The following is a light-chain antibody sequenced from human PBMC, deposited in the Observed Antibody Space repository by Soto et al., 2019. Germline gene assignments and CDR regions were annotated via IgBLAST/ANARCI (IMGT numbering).Light chain of an antibody. J-gene: IGLJ2*01. CDR3: AAWDDSLNGVL. V-gene: IGLV1-44*01. CDR1: SSNIGSNT. Sequence: QSVLTQPPSASGTPGQRVTISCSGSSSNIGSNTVNWYQQLPGTAPKLLIHSNNQRPSGVPDRFSGSKSGTSASLAISGLQSGDEAEYYCAAWDDSLNGVLFGGGTKLTVL. CDR2: SNN.